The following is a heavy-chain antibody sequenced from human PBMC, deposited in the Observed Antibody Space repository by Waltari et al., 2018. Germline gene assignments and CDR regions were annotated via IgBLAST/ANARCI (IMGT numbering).Heavy chain of an antibody. D-gene: IGHD2-15*01. CDR1: GGSISRSTYY. CDR2: IYYSGST. CDR3: ARLPISLGVGSVFDI. J-gene: IGHJ3*02. Sequence: QMQLQESGPGLVKPSEPLSLTCTVSGGSISRSTYYWGWIRQPPGKGLEWIGNIYYSGSTYYKPSRKSRRTISVDTSKNQFSLNLRSVTAADTAVYYCARLPISLGVGSVFDIWGQGTMVTVSS. V-gene: IGHV4-39*01.